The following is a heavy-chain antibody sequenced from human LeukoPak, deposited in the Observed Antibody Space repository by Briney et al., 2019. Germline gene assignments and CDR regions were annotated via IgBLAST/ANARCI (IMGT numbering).Heavy chain of an antibody. Sequence: HSGGSLRLSCAASGFTFDDYAVHWVRQAPGKGLEWVSGISWNSGSIGYADSVKGRFTISRDNAKNSLYLQMNSLRAEDTALYYCATESSGALDYWGQGTLVTVSS. CDR1: GFTFDDYA. CDR3: ATESSGALDY. CDR2: ISWNSGSI. J-gene: IGHJ4*02. D-gene: IGHD1-26*01. V-gene: IGHV3-9*01.